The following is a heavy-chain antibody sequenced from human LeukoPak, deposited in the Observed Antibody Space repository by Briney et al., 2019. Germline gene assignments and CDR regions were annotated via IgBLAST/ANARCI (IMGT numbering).Heavy chain of an antibody. V-gene: IGHV1-69*05. CDR2: VIPIFGTA. D-gene: IGHD2-2*01. CDR3: ARADIVVVPAAMRGNWFDP. Sequence: SVKVSCKASGGTFSSYAISWVRQAPGQGLEWMGGVIPIFGTANYAQKFQGRVTITTDESTSTAYMELSSLRSEDTAVYYCARADIVVVPAAMRGNWFDPWGQGTLVTVSS. J-gene: IGHJ5*02. CDR1: GGTFSSYA.